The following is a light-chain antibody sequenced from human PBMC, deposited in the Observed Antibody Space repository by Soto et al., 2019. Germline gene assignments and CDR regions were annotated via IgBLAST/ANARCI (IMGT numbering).Light chain of an antibody. CDR2: DAS. V-gene: IGKV3-15*01. CDR3: QQRSNWPPSYT. CDR1: QGIGST. Sequence: EIVMTQSPATLSVSPGEGATLSCRASQGIGSTLAWYQHKPGQTPRLLIYDASTRATGVPARFSGSGSGTEFTLTINSLQSEDFAVYYCQQRSNWPPSYTFGQGTKLEIK. J-gene: IGKJ2*01.